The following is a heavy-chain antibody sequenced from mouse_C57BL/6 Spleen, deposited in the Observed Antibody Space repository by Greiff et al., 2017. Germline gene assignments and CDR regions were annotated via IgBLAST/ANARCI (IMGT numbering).Heavy chain of an antibody. CDR1: GFTFSNYW. V-gene: IGHV6-3*01. J-gene: IGHJ2*01. CDR2: IRLKSDNYAT. CDR3: TLYGSFYFNY. D-gene: IGHD1-1*01. Sequence: EVKLVESGGGLVQPGGSMKLSCVASGFTFSNYWMNWVRQSPEKGLEWVAQIRLKSDNYATHYAESVKGRFTISRDDTKSSVYLRMNNLRTEDTGIYYFTLYGSFYFNYWGQGTTLPVSS.